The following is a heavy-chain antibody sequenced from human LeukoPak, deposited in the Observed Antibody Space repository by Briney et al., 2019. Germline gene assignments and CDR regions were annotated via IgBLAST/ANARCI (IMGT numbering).Heavy chain of an antibody. CDR1: YA. J-gene: IGHJ4*02. CDR3: ARARPETGCIDY. Sequence: YAXSXVRQAPGQGLEWMGRIIPILGIANYAQKFQGRVTITADKSTSTAYMELSSLRSEDTAVYYCARARPETGCIDYWGQG. CDR2: IIPILGIA. D-gene: IGHD3-9*01. V-gene: IGHV1-69*04.